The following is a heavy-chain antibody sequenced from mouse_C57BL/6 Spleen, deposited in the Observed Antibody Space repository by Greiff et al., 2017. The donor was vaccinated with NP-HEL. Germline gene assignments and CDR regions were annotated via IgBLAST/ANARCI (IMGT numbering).Heavy chain of an antibody. CDR2: INPNYGTT. V-gene: IGHV1-39*01. Sequence: VQLKESGPELVKPGASVKISCKASGYSFTDYNMNWVKQSNGKSLEWIGVINPNYGTTSYNQKFKGTATLTVDQSSSTAYMQLNSLTSEDSAVYYCAREFYDYGPGYFDVWGTGTTVTVSS. CDR3: AREFYDYGPGYFDV. J-gene: IGHJ1*03. D-gene: IGHD1-1*01. CDR1: GYSFTDYN.